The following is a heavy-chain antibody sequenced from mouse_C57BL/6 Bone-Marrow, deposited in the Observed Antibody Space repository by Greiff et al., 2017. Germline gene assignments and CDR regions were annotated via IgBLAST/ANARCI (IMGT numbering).Heavy chain of an antibody. CDR1: GFSLTSYG. Sequence: VHLVESGPGLVQPSQSLSITCTVSGFSLTSYGVHWVRQPPGKGLEWLGVIWSGGSTDYNAAFISRLSISKDNSKSQVFFKMNSLQADDTAIYYCAKMDLTIAYWGQGTLVTVSA. CDR3: AKMDLTIAY. J-gene: IGHJ3*01. V-gene: IGHV2-4*01. CDR2: IWSGGST.